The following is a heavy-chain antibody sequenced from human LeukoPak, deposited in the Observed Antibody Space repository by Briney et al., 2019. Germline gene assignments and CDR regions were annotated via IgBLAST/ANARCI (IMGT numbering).Heavy chain of an antibody. Sequence: GGSLRLSCAASGFTFSNYAMHSVRQAPGKGLEWVAFISYDGSNKYHAHCVKGRFTISRDNSKNTLYLQMNSLRVEDTALYYCASDGGSYWGQGTLVTVSS. CDR3: ASDGGSY. D-gene: IGHD3-10*01. J-gene: IGHJ4*02. CDR2: ISYDGSNK. CDR1: GFTFSNYA. V-gene: IGHV3-30-3*01.